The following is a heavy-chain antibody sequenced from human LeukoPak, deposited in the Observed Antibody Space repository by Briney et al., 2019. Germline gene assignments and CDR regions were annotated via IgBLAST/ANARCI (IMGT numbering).Heavy chain of an antibody. CDR3: ARDDILTGYYDY. D-gene: IGHD3-9*01. Sequence: GRSLRLSCAASGFTFDDYAMHWVRQAPGKGLEWVSGISWNSDYIDYADSVKGRFTISRDNAKNSLFLQMNSLRAEDTALYYCARDDILTGYYDYWGQGTLVTVSS. CDR1: GFTFDDYA. V-gene: IGHV3-9*01. J-gene: IGHJ4*02. CDR2: ISWNSDYI.